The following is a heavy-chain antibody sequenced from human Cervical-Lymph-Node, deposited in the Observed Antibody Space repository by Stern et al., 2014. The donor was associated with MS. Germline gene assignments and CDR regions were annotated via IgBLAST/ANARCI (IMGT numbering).Heavy chain of an antibody. CDR1: GFTFSSYG. D-gene: IGHD3-22*01. Sequence: QVQLVESGGGVVQPGGSLRLSCAASGFTFSSYGMHWVRQAPGKGLEWVAVISYDGSNKYYADSVKGRFTISRDNSKKTLYLQMNSLRAEDTAVYYCAKDDEDYYDRSGPNYWGQGTLVTVSS. CDR3: AKDDEDYYDRSGPNY. V-gene: IGHV3-30*18. CDR2: ISYDGSNK. J-gene: IGHJ4*02.